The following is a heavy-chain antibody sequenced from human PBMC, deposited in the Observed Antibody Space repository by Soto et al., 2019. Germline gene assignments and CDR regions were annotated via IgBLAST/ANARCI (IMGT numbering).Heavy chain of an antibody. Sequence: QVQMVESGGGVVQPGRSLRLSCAASGFSFDNYGMHWVRQAPGRGLEWVAIIWYDGSLQYYAAAVKGRFTISRDNSKNTLYLEMTSLRAEDTAVYYWANLWGYGYNLGQDYNGMDVWGQGTTVIVSS. D-gene: IGHD5-18*01. CDR3: ANLWGYGYNLGQDYNGMDV. CDR1: GFSFDNYG. V-gene: IGHV3-33*06. J-gene: IGHJ6*02. CDR2: IWYDGSLQ.